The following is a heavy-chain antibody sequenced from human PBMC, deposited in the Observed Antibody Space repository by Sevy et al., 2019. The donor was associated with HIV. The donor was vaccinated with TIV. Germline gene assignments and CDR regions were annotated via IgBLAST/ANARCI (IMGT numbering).Heavy chain of an antibody. CDR2: IRNEADSYTT. Sequence: GGSLRLSCAASGFTFSDHYMEWVRQAPGKGLEWVGRIRNEADSYTTEYAASVKGRFTISRDDFRNSLYRLMNSLKTEDTAVYYCITHAGIAAAGRVFDYWGQGTLVTVSS. CDR3: ITHAGIAAAGRVFDY. CDR1: GFTFSDHY. D-gene: IGHD6-13*01. V-gene: IGHV3-72*01. J-gene: IGHJ4*02.